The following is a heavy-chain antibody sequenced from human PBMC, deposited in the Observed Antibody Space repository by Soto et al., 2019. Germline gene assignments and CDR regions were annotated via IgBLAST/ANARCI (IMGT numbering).Heavy chain of an antibody. CDR2: IIPIFGTA. CDR1: GGTFSSYA. D-gene: IGHD2-15*01. Sequence: QVQLVQSGAEVKKPGSSVKVSCKASGGTFSSYAISWVRQSPGQGVEWMGGIIPIFGTADYAQQFQGRVTITADESTRTAYMELSSLRSEDTAVYYCARVYGGKSTPFDYWGRGTLVTVSS. CDR3: ARVYGGKSTPFDY. V-gene: IGHV1-69*01. J-gene: IGHJ4*02.